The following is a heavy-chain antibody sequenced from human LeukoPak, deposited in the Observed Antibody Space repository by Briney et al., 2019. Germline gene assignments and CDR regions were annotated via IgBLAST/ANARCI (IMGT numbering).Heavy chain of an antibody. CDR3: AVNYDPDY. CDR2: IYYSGST. V-gene: IGHV4-39*01. J-gene: IGHJ4*02. Sequence: SETLSLTCAVSGGSISSSSYYWGWIRQPPGKGLEWIGSIYYSGSTYYNPSLKSRVTISVDTSKNQFSLKLSSVTAADTAVYYCAVNYDPDYWGQGTLVTVSS. D-gene: IGHD3-22*01. CDR1: GGSISSSSYY.